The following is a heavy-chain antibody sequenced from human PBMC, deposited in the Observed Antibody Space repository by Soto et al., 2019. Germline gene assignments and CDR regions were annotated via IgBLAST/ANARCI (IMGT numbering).Heavy chain of an antibody. V-gene: IGHV1-18*01. CDR1: GYAFTTYG. CDR2: ISAHNGNT. CDR3: ERGRYGDY. D-gene: IGHD1-1*01. J-gene: IGHJ4*02. Sequence: QVHLVQSGAEVKKPGASVKVSCKGSGYAFTTYGITWVRQAPGQGLEWMGWISAHNGNTNYAQMLQGRVTVTRDTSTSTAYMALRSLRSDDTAVYYCERGRYGDYWGQGALVTVSS.